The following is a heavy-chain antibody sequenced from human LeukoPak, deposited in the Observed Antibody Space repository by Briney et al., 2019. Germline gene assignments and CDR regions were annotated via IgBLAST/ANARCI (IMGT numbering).Heavy chain of an antibody. CDR2: IYTSGST. CDR1: GGSISSDSYY. J-gene: IGHJ4*02. V-gene: IGHV4-61*02. Sequence: PSETLSLTCTVSGGSISSDSYYWSWIRQPAGKGLEWIGRIYTSGSTNYNPSLKSRVTISVDTSKNQFSLKLSSVTAADTAVYYCARGGDWFDYWGQGTLVTVSS. D-gene: IGHD3-9*01. CDR3: ARGGDWFDY.